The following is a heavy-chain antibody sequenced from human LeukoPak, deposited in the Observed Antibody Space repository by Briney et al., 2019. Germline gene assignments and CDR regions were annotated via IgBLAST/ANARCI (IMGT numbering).Heavy chain of an antibody. J-gene: IGHJ4*02. D-gene: IGHD6-13*01. CDR3: ARGWGSSSWPFDY. V-gene: IGHV3-30-3*01. CDR1: GFTFNTFA. Sequence: GGSLRLSCVGSGFTFNTFAMHWVRQAPGKGLEWVAFISYNVSYNDYADSVKGRFTISRDNSKNTLYLQMNSLTPEDAAVYYCARGWGSSSWPFDYWGQGTLVTVSS. CDR2: ISYNVSYN.